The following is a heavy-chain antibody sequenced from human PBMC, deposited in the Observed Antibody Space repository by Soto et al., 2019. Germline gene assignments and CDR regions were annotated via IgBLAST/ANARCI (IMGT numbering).Heavy chain of an antibody. CDR1: SDSISSYY. V-gene: IGHV4-59*08. J-gene: IGHJ4*02. D-gene: IGHD3-22*01. CDR2: TDYSGNT. CDR3: ARSVVDPLYYLEY. Sequence: QVQLQESGPGLVRPSETLSLTCTVSSDSISSYYWIWIRQSPGKGLEWIGYTDYSGNTNYNPSLKSRVTMSGCTSKNRFSLRLSSVTAAHTAVYYFARSVVDPLYYLEYWGQGSLVTVSS.